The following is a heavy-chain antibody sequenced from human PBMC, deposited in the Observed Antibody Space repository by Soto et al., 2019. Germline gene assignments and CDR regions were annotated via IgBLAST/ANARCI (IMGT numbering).Heavy chain of an antibody. Sequence: GGSLRLSCAASGFTFSDHYMDWVRQAPGKGLEWVGRTRNKANSYTTEYAASVKGRFTISRDDSKNSLYLQMNSLKTEDTAVYYCSIGGGYGDSFPYYYYGMDVWGQGTTVTVSS. V-gene: IGHV3-72*01. D-gene: IGHD4-17*01. J-gene: IGHJ6*02. CDR3: SIGGGYGDSFPYYYYGMDV. CDR1: GFTFSDHY. CDR2: TRNKANSYTT.